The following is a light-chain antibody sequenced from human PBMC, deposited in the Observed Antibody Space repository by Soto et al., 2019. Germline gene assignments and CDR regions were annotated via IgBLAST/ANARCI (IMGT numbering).Light chain of an antibody. Sequence: EIVLTQSPGTLSLSPGERATLCCRASQSVTNNYLAWCQQKPGQAPRLLIYGASSRATGIPDRFSGSGSGTDFTLTISRLEPEDFAVYYCQQYGSSYTFGQGTKLEIK. CDR2: GAS. CDR3: QQYGSSYT. CDR1: QSVTNNY. V-gene: IGKV3-20*01. J-gene: IGKJ2*01.